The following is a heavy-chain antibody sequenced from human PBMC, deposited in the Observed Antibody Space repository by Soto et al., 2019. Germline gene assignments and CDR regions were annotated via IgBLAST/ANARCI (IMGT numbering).Heavy chain of an antibody. CDR3: ARRGSGSYYDY. CDR1: GFTFSSYA. J-gene: IGHJ4*02. Sequence: EVQLLESGGGLVQPGGSLRLSCAASGFTFSSYAMRWVRQAPGKGLEWVSAISGSGDSTYYADSVKGRFTISRDNSKNTLYLQMNSLRAEVTAVYYCARRGSGSYYDYWGQGTLVIVSS. V-gene: IGHV3-23*01. D-gene: IGHD1-26*01. CDR2: ISGSGDST.